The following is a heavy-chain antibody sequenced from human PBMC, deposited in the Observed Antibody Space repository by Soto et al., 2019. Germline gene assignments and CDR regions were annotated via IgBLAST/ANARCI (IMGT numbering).Heavy chain of an antibody. CDR3: ETKLVPDVADAFDI. V-gene: IGHV3-74*01. Sequence: GGYLRLSCAASGITFSIYCLHWVRQAPGKGLVWVSRINSDGSSTSYADSVKGRFTISRDNAKNTLYLQMNSLRAEDTAVYYCETKLVPDVADAFDIWGQGTMVTVSS. D-gene: IGHD6-6*01. J-gene: IGHJ3*02. CDR2: INSDGSST. CDR1: GITFSIYC.